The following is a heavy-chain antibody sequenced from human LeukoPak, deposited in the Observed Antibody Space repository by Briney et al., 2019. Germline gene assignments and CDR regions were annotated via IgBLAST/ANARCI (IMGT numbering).Heavy chain of an antibody. V-gene: IGHV3-30*02. D-gene: IGHD1-26*01. CDR1: GFTFSSYG. CDR3: AYSTGATGHYFDY. CDR2: IRYDGSNK. Sequence: PGGSLRLSCAASGFTFSSYGMHWVRQAPGKGLEWVAFIRYDGSNKYYADSVKGRFTISRDNSKNTLYLQMNSLRAEDTAVYYCAYSTGATGHYFDYWGQGTLVTVSS. J-gene: IGHJ4*02.